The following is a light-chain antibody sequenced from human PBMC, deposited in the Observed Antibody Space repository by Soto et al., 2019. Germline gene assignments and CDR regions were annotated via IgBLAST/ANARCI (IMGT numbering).Light chain of an antibody. CDR3: NSYTTSSTYV. J-gene: IGLJ1*01. CDR2: EVS. CDR1: SSDVGGYNY. V-gene: IGLV2-14*01. Sequence: QSVLTQPASVSGSPGQSITISCTGTSSDVGGYNYVSWYQLHPGKAPKLMVYEVSLRPSGVSSRFSGSKSGNTASLTISGLQAEDEADYYCNSYTTSSTYVFGTGTKLTVL.